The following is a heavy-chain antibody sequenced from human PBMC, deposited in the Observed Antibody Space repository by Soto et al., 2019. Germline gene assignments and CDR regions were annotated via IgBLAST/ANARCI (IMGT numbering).Heavy chain of an antibody. CDR3: AKDLRPLAYCGGDCYSDMDY. J-gene: IGHJ4*02. CDR2: ISGSGGST. CDR1: GFTFSSYA. Sequence: PGGSLRLSCAASGFTFSSYAMSWVRQAPGKGLEWVSAISGSGGSTYYADSVKGRFTISRDNSKNTLYLQMNSLRAEDTAVYYCAKDLRPLAYCGGDCYSDMDYWGQGTLVTVSS. V-gene: IGHV3-23*01. D-gene: IGHD2-21*02.